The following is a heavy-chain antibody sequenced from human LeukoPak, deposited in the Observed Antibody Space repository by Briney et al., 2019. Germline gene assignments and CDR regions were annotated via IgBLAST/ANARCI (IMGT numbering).Heavy chain of an antibody. J-gene: IGHJ4*02. Sequence: GGSLRLSCAASGFTFSSSDMHWVRQTTGKGLEWVSAIGTAGDTFYPGPLKGRFTISRENANNSLYLQMNNLRPGNTAVYYCARAGYSSGWYAFDDWGQGSLVTASA. CDR2: IGTAGDT. CDR1: GFTFSSSD. V-gene: IGHV3-13*04. CDR3: ARAGYSSGWYAFDD. D-gene: IGHD6-19*01.